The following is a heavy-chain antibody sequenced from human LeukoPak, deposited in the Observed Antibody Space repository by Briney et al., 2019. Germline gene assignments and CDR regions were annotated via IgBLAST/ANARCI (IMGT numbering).Heavy chain of an antibody. D-gene: IGHD1-26*01. CDR3: AKAVGGTYYQFDY. Sequence: GGCLRLSCAASGFTFSSYAMNWVRQAPWKGLEWVSLISGDGDTTFYADSVKGRFTMSRDTSKHSLYLQMNSLRTEDTALYYCAKAVGGTYYQFDYWGQGTLVAVSS. CDR2: ISGDGDTT. CDR1: GFTFSSYA. J-gene: IGHJ4*02. V-gene: IGHV3-43*02.